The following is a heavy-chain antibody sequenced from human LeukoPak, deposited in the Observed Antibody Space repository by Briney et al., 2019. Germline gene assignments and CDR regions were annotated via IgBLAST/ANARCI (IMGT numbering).Heavy chain of an antibody. D-gene: IGHD5-18*01. V-gene: IGHV1-2*02. CDR3: ARDLSGVTGYTYGRGIDY. Sequence: GASVKVSCKASGYTFTGYYMHWVRQAPGQGLEWMGWLNPNSGGTKYEQKFQGRVTMTRDTSTSTAYMELRSLRSDDTAVYYCARDLSGVTGYTYGRGIDYWGQGTLVTVSS. CDR2: LNPNSGGT. J-gene: IGHJ4*02. CDR1: GYTFTGYY.